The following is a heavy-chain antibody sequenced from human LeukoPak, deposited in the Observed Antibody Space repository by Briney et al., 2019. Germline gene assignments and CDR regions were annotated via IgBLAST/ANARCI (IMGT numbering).Heavy chain of an antibody. CDR2: ISSNSRYI. V-gene: IGHV3-21*06. Sequence: PGGSLRLSCAASGFTFSTYSMNWVRQAPGKGLEWVSSISSNSRYIYYADSMRGRFTISRDNAKNSLYLQMNSLKPEDTAVYYCAKDKPLPQWLGTPRFGFDYWGQGTLVTVSS. J-gene: IGHJ4*02. D-gene: IGHD6-19*01. CDR3: AKDKPLPQWLGTPRFGFDY. CDR1: GFTFSTYS.